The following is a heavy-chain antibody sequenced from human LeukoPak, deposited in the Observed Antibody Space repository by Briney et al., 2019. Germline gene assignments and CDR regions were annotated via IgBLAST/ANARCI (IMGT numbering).Heavy chain of an antibody. CDR1: GGSISRGRYY. CDR2: IYYSGST. D-gene: IGHD5-18*01. J-gene: IGHJ4*02. Sequence: SQTLSLTCTVSGGSISRGRYYWSWIRQHPGKGLEWIRYIYYSGSTYYNPSLKSRVTISVDTSKNQFSLKLSSVTAADTAVYYCATNSRYSYGMTLDYWGQGTLVTVSS. V-gene: IGHV4-31*03. CDR3: ATNSRYSYGMTLDY.